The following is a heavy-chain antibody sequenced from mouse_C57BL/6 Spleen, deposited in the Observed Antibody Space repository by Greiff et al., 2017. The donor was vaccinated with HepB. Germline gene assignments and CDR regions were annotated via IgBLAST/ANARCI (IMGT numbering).Heavy chain of an antibody. CDR2: IYPGDGDT. Sequence: QVQLQQSGAELVKPGASVKISCKASGYAFSSYWMNWVKQRPGKGLEWIGQIYPGDGDTNYNGKFKGKATLTADKSSSTAYMQLSSLTSEDSAVYFCARLEDYDERTWFAYWGQGTLVTVSA. CDR3: ARLEDYDERTWFAY. J-gene: IGHJ3*01. V-gene: IGHV1-80*01. D-gene: IGHD2-4*01. CDR1: GYAFSSYW.